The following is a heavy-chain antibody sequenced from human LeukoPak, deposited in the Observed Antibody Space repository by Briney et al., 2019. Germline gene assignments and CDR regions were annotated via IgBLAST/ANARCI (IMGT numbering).Heavy chain of an antibody. D-gene: IGHD2-21*02. V-gene: IGHV1-18*01. CDR1: GYTFTSYG. CDR3: ARKLDCGGDCYKTTFNWFDP. CDR2: ISAYNGNT. Sequence: ASVKVSCKASGYTFTSYGISWVRQAPGQGLEWMGWISAYNGNTNYAQKLQGRVTMTTDTSTSTAYMELRSLRSDDTAVYYCARKLDCGGDCYKTTFNWFDPWGQGTVDTVSS. J-gene: IGHJ5*02.